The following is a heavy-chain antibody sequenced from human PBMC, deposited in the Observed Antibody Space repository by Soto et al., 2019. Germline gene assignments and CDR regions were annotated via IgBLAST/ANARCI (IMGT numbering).Heavy chain of an antibody. CDR2: IYYSGST. CDR3: ARRYGSAIDY. Sequence: ETLSLTCTVSGGSIRSYYWSWIRQPPGKGLEWIGYIYYSGSTNYNPSLKSRVTISVDTSKNQFSLKLSSVTAADTAVYYCARRYGSAIDYWGQGTLVTVS. CDR1: GGSIRSYY. D-gene: IGHD1-26*01. J-gene: IGHJ4*02. V-gene: IGHV4-59*08.